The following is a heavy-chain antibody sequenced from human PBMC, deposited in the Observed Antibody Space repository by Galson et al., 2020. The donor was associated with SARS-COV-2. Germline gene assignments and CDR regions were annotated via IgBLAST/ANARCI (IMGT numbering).Heavy chain of an antibody. J-gene: IGHJ6*02. Sequence: SETLSLTCGVSGFSVSRGYYWGWVRQSPGKGLEWIGNIYRDGTTYSNPSLKSRVTVSLDTSRNFLSLRLTSVTATDTAVYFCARHAADCSNGVCLHHYFPAMDVWGQGTTVTVSS. CDR2: IYRDGTT. CDR3: ARHAADCSNGVCLHHYFPAMDV. CDR1: GFSVSRGYY. V-gene: IGHV4-38-2*01. D-gene: IGHD2-8*01.